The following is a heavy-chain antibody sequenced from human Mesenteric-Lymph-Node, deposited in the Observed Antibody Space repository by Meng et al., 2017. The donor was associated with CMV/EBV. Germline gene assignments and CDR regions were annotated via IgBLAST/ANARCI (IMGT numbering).Heavy chain of an antibody. CDR1: GFSFTSYW. CDR2: IYPGDSDT. V-gene: IGHV5-51*01. D-gene: IGHD6-6*01. CDR3: ARQRFEYSSSSPRYGMDV. Sequence: GESLKISCTGSGFSFTSYWIGWVRQMPGKGLEWMGIIYPGDSDTRYSPSFQGQVTISADKSISTAYLQWSSLKASDTAMYYCARQRFEYSSSSPRYGMDVWGQGTTVTVSS. J-gene: IGHJ6*02.